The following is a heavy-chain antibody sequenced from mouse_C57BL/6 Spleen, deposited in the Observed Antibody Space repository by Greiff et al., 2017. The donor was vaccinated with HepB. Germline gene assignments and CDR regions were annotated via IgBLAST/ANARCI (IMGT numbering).Heavy chain of an antibody. CDR2: ISYDGSN. Sequence: DVKLQESGPGLVKPSQSLSLTCSVTGYSITSGYYWNWIRQFPGNKLEWMGYISYDGSNNYNPSLKNRISITRDTSKNQFFLKLNSVTTEDTATYYCARGGSYGIDYWGQGTTLTVSS. CDR1: GYSITSGYY. CDR3: ARGGSYGIDY. J-gene: IGHJ2*01. V-gene: IGHV3-6*01. D-gene: IGHD1-1*02.